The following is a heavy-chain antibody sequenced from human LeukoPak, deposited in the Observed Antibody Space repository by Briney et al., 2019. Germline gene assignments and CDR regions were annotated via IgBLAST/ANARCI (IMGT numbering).Heavy chain of an antibody. CDR1: GYTFTSYD. V-gene: IGHV1-8*01. J-gene: IGHJ5*02. D-gene: IGHD6-13*01. CDR3: ASQGYSSSGTNGGQNWFDP. Sequence: ASVKVSCKASGYTFTSYDINWVRQATGPGLEWMGWMNPNSGNTGYAQKFQGRVTMTRNTSISTAYMELSSLRSEDTAVYYCASQGYSSSGTNGGQNWFDPWGQGTLVTVSS. CDR2: MNPNSGNT.